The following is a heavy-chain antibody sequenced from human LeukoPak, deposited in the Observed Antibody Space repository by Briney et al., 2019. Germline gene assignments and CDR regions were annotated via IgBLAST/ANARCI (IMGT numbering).Heavy chain of an antibody. D-gene: IGHD3-22*01. V-gene: IGHV3-30*03. CDR1: GFSLSDYG. Sequence: GGSLRLSCVGSGFSLSDYGIHWVRQAPGRGLEWVAVVSYDGGHKYYADYVKGPFTISRDTSSDTVSLQMNSLGVEDTALYYCARDRINMMVMGHDSGLDCWGQGTLVTVSS. CDR2: VSYDGGHK. J-gene: IGHJ4*02. CDR3: ARDRINMMVMGHDSGLDC.